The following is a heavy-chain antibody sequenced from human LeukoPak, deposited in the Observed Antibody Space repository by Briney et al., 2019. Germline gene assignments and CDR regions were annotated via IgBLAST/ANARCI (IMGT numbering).Heavy chain of an antibody. D-gene: IGHD4-17*01. J-gene: IGHJ3*02. CDR3: AKDPDGDYVGAFDT. Sequence: TGGSLRLSCGVSVFLITAYDVSWAPQTRGEALEWVFGIGITSEYIRYSVSVKGSFTISRDNSKNTVYLEMSRLRAEDAAVYYCAKDPDGDYVGAFDTWGQGTMVIVSS. CDR2: IGITSEYI. V-gene: IGHV3-23*01. CDR1: VFLITAYD.